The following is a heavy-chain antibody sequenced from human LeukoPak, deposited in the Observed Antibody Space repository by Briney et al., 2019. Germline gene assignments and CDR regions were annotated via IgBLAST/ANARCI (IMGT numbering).Heavy chain of an antibody. V-gene: IGHV3-48*01. CDR3: ATKKYISSSNGMDV. Sequence: GGSLRLSCAASGFTFSNYDLNRVRQAPGKGLEWISYINSGSTTIFYAGSVEGRFTISRDNAKNSLYLRMNSLGVEDTAVYYCATKKYISSSNGMDVWGQGTTVTVSS. CDR2: INSGSTTI. CDR1: GFTFSNYD. D-gene: IGHD6-6*01. J-gene: IGHJ6*02.